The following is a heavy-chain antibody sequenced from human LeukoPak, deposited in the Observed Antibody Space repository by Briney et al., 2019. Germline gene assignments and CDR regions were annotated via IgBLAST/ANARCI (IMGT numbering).Heavy chain of an antibody. D-gene: IGHD2-15*01. Sequence: PSQTLSLTCAVSGGFISSGGYSWSWIRQPPGKGLEWIGYIYHSGSTYYNPSLKSRVTISVDRSKNQFSLKLSSVTAADTAVYYCARAYCSGGYCDYFDYWGQGTLVTVSS. J-gene: IGHJ4*02. CDR1: GGFISSGGYS. V-gene: IGHV4-30-2*01. CDR2: IYHSGST. CDR3: ARAYCSGGYCDYFDY.